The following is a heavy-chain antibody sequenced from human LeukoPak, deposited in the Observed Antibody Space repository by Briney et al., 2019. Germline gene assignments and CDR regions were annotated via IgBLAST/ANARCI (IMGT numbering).Heavy chain of an antibody. CDR2: INTDTRGT. Sequence: PGGSLRLSCAASGFTFTDYWMHWVRQAPGTGLVWVSIINTDTRGTYYADSVKGRFTISRDNTKNTLYLQMNSLRAEDTAVYYCARAGAYHFDNWGQGTLVTVSS. V-gene: IGHV3-74*01. D-gene: IGHD3-16*01. CDR1: GFTFTDYW. J-gene: IGHJ4*02. CDR3: ARAGAYHFDN.